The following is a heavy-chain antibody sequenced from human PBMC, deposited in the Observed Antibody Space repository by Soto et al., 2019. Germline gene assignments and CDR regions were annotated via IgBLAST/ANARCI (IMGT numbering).Heavy chain of an antibody. D-gene: IGHD1-20*01. V-gene: IGHV4-59*01. CDR3: ARAPGKNNGGAWFAP. Sequence: QVQLQESGPGLVKPSETLSLTCTVSGGSISSYYWSWIRQPPGKGLEWIGYIYYSGSTNYNPSLRSRAPKPVATPKNRFPRKRTSVTAADRAVYYWARAPGKNNGGAWFAPGARGPLVPVS. J-gene: IGHJ5*02. CDR1: GGSISSYY. CDR2: IYYSGST.